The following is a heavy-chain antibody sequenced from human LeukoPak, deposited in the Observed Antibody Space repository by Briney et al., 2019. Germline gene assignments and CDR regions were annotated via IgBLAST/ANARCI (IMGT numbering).Heavy chain of an antibody. CDR3: AREPITFGGVIVSSTISDYYYYMDV. D-gene: IGHD3-16*02. J-gene: IGHJ6*03. V-gene: IGHV3-43D*03. CDR2: ISWYGGST. CDR1: GFTFEVYP. Sequence: GGSLRLSCAASGFTFEVYPMHWVRDAPGKGLEGVSLISWYGGSTYYADPVKGRFTISRDNAKNTLYLQMNSLRDEDTAVYYCAREPITFGGVIVSSTISDYYYYMDVWGKGTTVTISS.